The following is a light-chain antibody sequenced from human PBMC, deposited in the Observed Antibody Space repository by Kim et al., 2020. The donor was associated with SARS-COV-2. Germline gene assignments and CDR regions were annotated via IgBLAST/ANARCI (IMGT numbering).Light chain of an antibody. CDR3: QQYGIAPPYT. V-gene: IGKV3-20*01. CDR2: SVS. CDR1: QSVCSQC. J-gene: IGKJ2*01. Sequence: SPGERATPSCRTSQSVCSQCLAWYQQKTGQAPRLLIYSVSNRATGIPDRFSGSGSGTDFTLTISRLEPEDFAVYYCQQYGIAPPYTFGQGTKLEIK.